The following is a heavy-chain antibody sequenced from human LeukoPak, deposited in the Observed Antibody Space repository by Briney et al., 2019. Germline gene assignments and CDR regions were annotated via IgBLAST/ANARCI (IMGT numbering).Heavy chain of an antibody. CDR1: GFTFNSYA. CDR3: AKDRSDDTRWYAGSH. V-gene: IGHV3-23*01. D-gene: IGHD2-2*01. Sequence: GGSLRLSCAASGFTFNSYAMSWVRQAPGKGLEWVSTISGSGDSTNYADSVKGRFTISRDNSKSTLFLQMNSLRAEDTAVYYCAKDRSDDTRWYAGSHWGQGTLVTVSS. J-gene: IGHJ4*02. CDR2: ISGSGDST.